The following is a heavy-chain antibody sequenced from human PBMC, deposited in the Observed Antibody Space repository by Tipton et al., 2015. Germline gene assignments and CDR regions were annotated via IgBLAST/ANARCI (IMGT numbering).Heavy chain of an antibody. D-gene: IGHD4-23*01. CDR1: GGSVTSGSYY. Sequence: TLSLTCTVSGGSVTSGSYYWGWIRQPPGTGLEWIGYISYSGSTNYNPSLKSRVTMSRDTSKTQFSLKMSSVTASDTAVYYCARARGRHGGLFDSWGQGILVTVSS. CDR2: ISYSGST. J-gene: IGHJ4*02. CDR3: ARARGRHGGLFDS. V-gene: IGHV4-61*01.